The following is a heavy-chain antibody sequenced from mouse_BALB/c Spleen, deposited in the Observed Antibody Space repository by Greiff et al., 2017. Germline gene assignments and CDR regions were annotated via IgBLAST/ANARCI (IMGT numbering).Heavy chain of an antibody. CDR2: ISSGSSTI. Sequence: EVQLVESGGGLVQPGGSRKLSCAASGFTFSSFGMHWVRQAPEKGLEWVAYISSGSSTIYYADTVKGRFTISRDNPKNTLFLQMTSLRSEDTAMYYCARGTMITTRAMDYWGQGTSVTVSS. V-gene: IGHV5-17*02. CDR3: ARGTMITTRAMDY. J-gene: IGHJ4*01. D-gene: IGHD2-4*01. CDR1: GFTFSSFG.